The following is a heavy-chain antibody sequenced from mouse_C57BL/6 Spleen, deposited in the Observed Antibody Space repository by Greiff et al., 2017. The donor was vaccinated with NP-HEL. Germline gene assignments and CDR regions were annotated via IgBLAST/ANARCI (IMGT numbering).Heavy chain of an antibody. J-gene: IGHJ4*01. CDR1: GYTFTSYW. V-gene: IGHV1-59*01. CDR3: AITTANYYAMDY. Sequence: QVQLKQPGAELVRPGTSVKLSCKASGYTFTSYWMHWVKQRPGQGLEWIGVIDPSDSYTNYNQKFKGKATLTVDTSSSTAYMQLSSLTSEDSAVYYCAITTANYYAMDYWGQGTSVTVSS. CDR2: IDPSDSYT. D-gene: IGHD1-2*01.